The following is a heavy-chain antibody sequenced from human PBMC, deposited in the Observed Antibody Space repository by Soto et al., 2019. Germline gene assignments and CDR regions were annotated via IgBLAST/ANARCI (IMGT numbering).Heavy chain of an antibody. CDR2: IWYDGSYK. Sequence: QVQLVESGGGVVQPGRSLRLSCAASGFTFSSYGMHWVRQAPGKGLEWVAIIWYDGSYKYYADSVKGRFTISRDNSKNPLYLKMNSLRAEDTAVYYCATGTGGYGPLDYWGQGTLVTVSS. J-gene: IGHJ4*02. CDR3: ATGTGGYGPLDY. V-gene: IGHV3-33*01. D-gene: IGHD5-12*01. CDR1: GFTFSSYG.